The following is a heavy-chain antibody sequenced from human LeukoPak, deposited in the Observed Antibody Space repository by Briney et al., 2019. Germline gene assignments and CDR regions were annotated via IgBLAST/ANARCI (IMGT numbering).Heavy chain of an antibody. Sequence: GGSLRLSCAASGFTFSSYWMHWVRPAPGKGLVWVSRINSDGSSPSYADSVKAPFTISRDNAKNTLYLQMNSLRAEDTAVYYCARAGQYYDSSGYYYYWDYYGMDVWGQGTTVTVSS. V-gene: IGHV3-74*01. CDR1: GFTFSSYW. CDR3: ARAGQYYDSSGYYYYWDYYGMDV. CDR2: INSDGSSP. D-gene: IGHD3-22*01. J-gene: IGHJ6*02.